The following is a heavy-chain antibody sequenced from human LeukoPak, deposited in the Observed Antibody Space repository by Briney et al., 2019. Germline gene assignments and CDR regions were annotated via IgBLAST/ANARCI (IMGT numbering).Heavy chain of an antibody. V-gene: IGHV5-51*01. D-gene: IGHD3-22*01. CDR2: IYPGDSDT. CDR3: AKSSYYDSSGYYREYYFDY. Sequence: GESLKISCKGSGYSFTSYWIGWVRQMPGKGLEWMGIIYPGDSDTRYCPSFQGQVTISADKSISTAYLQWSSLRAGDTAVYYCAKSSYYDSSGYYREYYFDYWGQGTLVTVSS. CDR1: GYSFTSYW. J-gene: IGHJ4*02.